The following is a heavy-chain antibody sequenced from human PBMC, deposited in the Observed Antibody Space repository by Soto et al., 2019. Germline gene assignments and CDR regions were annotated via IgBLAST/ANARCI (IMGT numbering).Heavy chain of an antibody. CDR1: GFTFSSCW. CDR2: IKEDGSDK. D-gene: IGHD2-8*02. CDR3: VRDPSTGRWFDP. J-gene: IGHJ5*02. Sequence: GGSLRLSCAVSGFTFSSCWMSWVRQAPGKGLEWVANIKEDGSDKYYVDSVKGRFTISRDNAKNSLYLQMNSLRAEDTAVYYCVRDPSTGRWFDPWGQGTLVTVSS. V-gene: IGHV3-7*03.